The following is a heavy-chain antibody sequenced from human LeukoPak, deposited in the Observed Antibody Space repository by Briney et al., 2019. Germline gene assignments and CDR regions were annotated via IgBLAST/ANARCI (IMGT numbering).Heavy chain of an antibody. CDR3: ATRDCGGASCSHYYYYYGLDL. J-gene: IGHJ6*02. Sequence: ASVKVSCKVSGYTLTEFSIHWVRQAPGKGLEWMGGFAPEDDKTIYAQKFQGRLTVTEDTSTDTAYMELSSLRSEDTAVYYCATRDCGGASCSHYYYYYGLDLWGQGTTVTVSS. D-gene: IGHD2-15*01. CDR1: GYTLTEFS. CDR2: FAPEDDKT. V-gene: IGHV1-24*01.